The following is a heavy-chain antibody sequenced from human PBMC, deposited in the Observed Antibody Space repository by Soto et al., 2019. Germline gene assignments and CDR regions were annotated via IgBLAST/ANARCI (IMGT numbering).Heavy chain of an antibody. Sequence: PGGSLRLSCAASGFTFSSYAMSWVRQAPGKGLEWVSAISGSGGSTYYADSVKGRFTISRDNSKNTLYLQMNSLRAEDTAVYYCAKDRREQRGSNGGMDVWGQGTTVTVYS. V-gene: IGHV3-23*01. D-gene: IGHD3-16*01. J-gene: IGHJ6*02. CDR3: AKDRREQRGSNGGMDV. CDR1: GFTFSSYA. CDR2: ISGSGGST.